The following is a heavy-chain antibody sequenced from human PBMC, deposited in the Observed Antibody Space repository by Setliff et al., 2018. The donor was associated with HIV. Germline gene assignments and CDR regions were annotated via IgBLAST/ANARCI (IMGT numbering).Heavy chain of an antibody. CDR2: IYYSGSTT. D-gene: IGHD2-2*01. CDR1: GASISSSSYY. Sequence: SETLSLTCTVSGASISSSSYYWGWIRQSPGEGLEWIGSIYYSGSTTNYNPSLKSRVTISVDTSKNQFSLKLSSVTAADTAVYYCARTPYSSSSDVWGQGTTVTVSS. CDR3: ARTPYSSSSDV. J-gene: IGHJ6*02. V-gene: IGHV4-39*07.